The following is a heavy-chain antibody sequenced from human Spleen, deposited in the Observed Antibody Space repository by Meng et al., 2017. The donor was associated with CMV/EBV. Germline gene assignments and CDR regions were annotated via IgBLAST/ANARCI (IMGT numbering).Heavy chain of an antibody. D-gene: IGHD2-2*02. J-gene: IGHJ6*02. Sequence: GGSLRLSCTASGFTFGDYAMSWVRQAPGKGLEWVGFIRSKAYGGTTEYAASVKGRFTISRDDSKSIAYLQMNSLKTEDTAVYYCTFPAAIPYYYYGMDVWGQGTTVTVSS. CDR2: IRSKAYGGTT. CDR3: TFPAAIPYYYYGMDV. CDR1: GFTFGDYA. V-gene: IGHV3-49*04.